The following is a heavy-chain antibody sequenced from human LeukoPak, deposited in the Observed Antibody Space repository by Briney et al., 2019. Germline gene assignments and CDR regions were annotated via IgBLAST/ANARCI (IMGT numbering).Heavy chain of an antibody. CDR1: GNSFTSYW. CDR3: AREKGAALLSKAFDI. V-gene: IGHV5-51*01. CDR2: IYPGDSDI. J-gene: IGHJ3*02. Sequence: GESLKISCKGSGNSFTSYWIGWVRPMPGKGLEWRGIIYPGDSDIRYSPSFQGQVTISADKSISIAYLQWSSLKASDTAMYYCAREKGAALLSKAFDIWGQGTMVTVSS. D-gene: IGHD6-6*01.